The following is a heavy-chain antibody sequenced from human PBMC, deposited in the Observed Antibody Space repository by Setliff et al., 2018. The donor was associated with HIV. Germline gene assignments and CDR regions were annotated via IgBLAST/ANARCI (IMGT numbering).Heavy chain of an antibody. CDR2: INHSGST. CDR1: GVSISNYY. J-gene: IGHJ4*02. CDR3: ARLTTTYYYDSSDYYQPV. V-gene: IGHV4-34*01. D-gene: IGHD3-22*01. Sequence: SETLSLTCTVSGVSISNYYWSWIRHPPGKGLEWIGEINHSGSTNYNPSLKSRVTISVDTSKNQFSLKLSSVTAADTAVFYCARLTTTYYYDSSDYYQPVWGQGTLVTVSS.